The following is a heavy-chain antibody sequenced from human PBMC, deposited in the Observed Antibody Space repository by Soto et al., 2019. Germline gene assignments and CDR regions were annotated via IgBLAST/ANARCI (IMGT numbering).Heavy chain of an antibody. J-gene: IGHJ5*02. CDR2: IYYSGST. Sequence: SETLSLTCTVSGGSISSYYWSRIRQPPGKGLEWIGYIYYSGSTNYNPSLKSRVTISVDTSKNQFSLKLSSVTAADTAVYYCARGGGIAVAGTGDWFDPWGQGTLVTVSS. V-gene: IGHV4-59*01. D-gene: IGHD6-19*01. CDR3: ARGGGIAVAGTGDWFDP. CDR1: GGSISSYY.